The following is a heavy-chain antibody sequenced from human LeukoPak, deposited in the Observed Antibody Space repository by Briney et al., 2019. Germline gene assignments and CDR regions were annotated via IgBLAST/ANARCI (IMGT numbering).Heavy chain of an antibody. CDR3: ARDNLGLNDYGLMDV. V-gene: IGHV1-18*01. J-gene: IGHJ6*03. D-gene: IGHD4-17*01. CDR1: GYTFTSYG. Sequence: ASVKVSCKASGYTFTSYGISWVRQAPGQGLEWMGWISAYNGNTNYAQKLQGRVTMTTDTSTSTAYMELRSLRSDDTAVYYCARDNLGLNDYGLMDVWGKGTTVTISS. CDR2: ISAYNGNT.